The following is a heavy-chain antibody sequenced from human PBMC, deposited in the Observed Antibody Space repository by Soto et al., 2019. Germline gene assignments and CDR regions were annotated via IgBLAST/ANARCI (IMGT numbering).Heavy chain of an antibody. CDR1: GGSINSYY. J-gene: IGHJ4*02. D-gene: IGHD3-10*01. CDR3: AREGGWFGELSQEY. CDR2: VYAAGST. V-gene: IGHV4-4*07. Sequence: SETLSLTCTVSGGSINSYYWSWIRQPAGKGLEWIGRVYAAGSTDYNPSLKSRVTMSVDTSKNQFSLKLSSVTAADTAVYFCAREGGWFGELSQEYWGQGTLVTVSS.